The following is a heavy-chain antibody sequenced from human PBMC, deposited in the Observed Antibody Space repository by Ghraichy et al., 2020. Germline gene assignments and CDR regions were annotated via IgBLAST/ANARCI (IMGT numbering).Heavy chain of an antibody. CDR1: GGSISSYY. CDR2: IYYSGNT. CDR3: AREAGGRHSNWHFDL. D-gene: IGHD1-26*01. Sequence: SETLSLTCTVSGGSISSYYWSWLRQPPEKGLEWIGYIYYSGNTYYNPSLKSRVTISIDASKNQFSLKLSSVTAADTGVYYCAREAGGRHSNWHFDLWGRGTLVTVSS. V-gene: IGHV4-59*01. J-gene: IGHJ2*01.